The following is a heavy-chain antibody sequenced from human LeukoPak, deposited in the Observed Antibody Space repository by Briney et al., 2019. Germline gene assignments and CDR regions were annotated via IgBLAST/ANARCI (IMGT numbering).Heavy chain of an antibody. CDR1: GFAFSSYT. Sequence: GVSLRLSCDASGFAFSSYTFHWVRQAPGKGLEWASVIIGNGVNIQYADSVKGRFSISRDNSENTLYLQMNSLRVEDTAVYFCAKGTADYGDYSDSDYFDYWGQGTLVTVSS. J-gene: IGHJ4*02. D-gene: IGHD4-17*01. CDR2: IIGNGVNI. CDR3: AKGTADYGDYSDSDYFDY. V-gene: IGHV3-23*01.